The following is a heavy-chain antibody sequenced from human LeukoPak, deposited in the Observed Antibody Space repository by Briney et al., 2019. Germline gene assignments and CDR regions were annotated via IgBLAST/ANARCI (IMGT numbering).Heavy chain of an antibody. J-gene: IGHJ3*02. CDR2: IKQDGSEK. D-gene: IGHD3-9*01. CDR3: ARTLRYFDWSPAGAFDI. V-gene: IGHV3-7*01. Sequence: PGGSLRLSCAASGFTFSSYWMSWVRQAPGKGLEWVANIKQDGSEKYYVDSVKGRFTISRDNAKNSLYLQMNSLRAEDTAVYYCARTLRYFDWSPAGAFDIWGQGTMVTVSS. CDR1: GFTFSSYW.